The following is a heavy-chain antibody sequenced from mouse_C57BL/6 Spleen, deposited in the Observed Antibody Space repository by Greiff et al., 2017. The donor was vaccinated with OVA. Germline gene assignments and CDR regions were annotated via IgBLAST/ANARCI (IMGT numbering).Heavy chain of an antibody. V-gene: IGHV1-18*01. CDR3: ARDSSGPWYFDV. Sequence: EVKLQESGPELVKPGASVKIPCKASGYTFTDYNMDWVKQSHGKSLEWIGDINPNNGGTIYNQKFKGKATLTVDKSSSTAYMELRSLTSDDTAVYYCARDSSGPWYFDVWGTGTTVTVSS. J-gene: IGHJ1*03. CDR1: GYTFTDYN. CDR2: INPNNGGT. D-gene: IGHD3-2*02.